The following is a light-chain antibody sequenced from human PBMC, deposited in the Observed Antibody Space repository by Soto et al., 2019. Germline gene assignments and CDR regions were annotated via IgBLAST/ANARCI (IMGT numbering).Light chain of an antibody. J-gene: IGKJ1*01. CDR2: KAS. Sequence: DIQMTQSPSTLSASVGDRVTITCRASQSISSWLAWYQQKPGKAPKLLIYKASSLESGVPSRFSGSGSWTEFTLTISSLQPDDFATYYCQQYISYSRTFGQGTKVEIK. V-gene: IGKV1-5*03. CDR1: QSISSW. CDR3: QQYISYSRT.